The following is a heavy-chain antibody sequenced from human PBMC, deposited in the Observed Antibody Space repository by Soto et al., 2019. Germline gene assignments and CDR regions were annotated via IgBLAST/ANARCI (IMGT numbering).Heavy chain of an antibody. CDR2: ISYDGCNK. Sequence: PGGSLRLSCAASGFTFSSYGMHWVRQAPGKGLEWVAVISYDGCNKYYAGSVKGRFTISRDNSKNTLYLQMNSLRAEDTAVYYCAKDRDYYFDYWGQGTLVTVSS. CDR1: GFTFSSYG. J-gene: IGHJ4*02. V-gene: IGHV3-30*18. CDR3: AKDRDYYFDY.